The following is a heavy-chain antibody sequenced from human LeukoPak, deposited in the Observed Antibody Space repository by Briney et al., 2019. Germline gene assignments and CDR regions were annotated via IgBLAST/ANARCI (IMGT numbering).Heavy chain of an antibody. Sequence: WASVTVSCKASGYTFTSYDMNWVRQATGQGVEWMGWMNPNSGNTGYAQKFQGRVTMTKNTSITTAYMELSSLRSEDTAVYYCARALSWTTESYYYMDVWGKGTTVTVSS. J-gene: IGHJ6*03. CDR3: ARALSWTTESYYYMDV. D-gene: IGHD3/OR15-3a*01. CDR1: GYTFTSYD. CDR2: MNPNSGNT. V-gene: IGHV1-8*01.